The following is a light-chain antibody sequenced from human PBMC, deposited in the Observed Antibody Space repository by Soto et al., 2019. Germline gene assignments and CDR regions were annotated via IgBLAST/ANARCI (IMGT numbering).Light chain of an antibody. J-gene: IGKJ3*01. Sequence: DLQMTQSPSSLSASVGDRVTITCQASQAINNYLNWYQQKPGKPPKLLIYDASNSEAGVPSRFSGGGSGTDFTFSITSLQPEDVATYYCQQYESLPPLFGPGTTVQIK. CDR2: DAS. CDR3: QQYESLPPL. CDR1: QAINNY. V-gene: IGKV1-33*01.